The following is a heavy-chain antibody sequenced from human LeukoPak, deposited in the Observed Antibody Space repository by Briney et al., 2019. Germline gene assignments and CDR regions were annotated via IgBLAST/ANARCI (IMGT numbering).Heavy chain of an antibody. CDR3: AGWYDSNGYA. Sequence: GGSLRLSCAASGFTFSTYPMSWVRQAPGKGLDWVSAISDSGNNKQYADSVKGRFTISRDNSKNTLYLQMNNLRVEDTAVYYCAGWYDSNGYAWGQGTLVTASS. CDR2: ISDSGNNK. J-gene: IGHJ5*02. V-gene: IGHV3-23*01. D-gene: IGHD3-22*01. CDR1: GFTFSTYP.